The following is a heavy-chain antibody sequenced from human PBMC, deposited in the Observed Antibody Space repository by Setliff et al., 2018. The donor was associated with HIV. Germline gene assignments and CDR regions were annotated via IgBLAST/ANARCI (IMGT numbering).Heavy chain of an antibody. D-gene: IGHD1-26*01. J-gene: IGHJ5*01. Sequence: SETLSLTCAVSNCSITSAYHWGWIRQPPGKGLQWIGSIHYSGNTYYNPSLKSRVTISVDRSKIQFSLKVSSVTAADTAVYYCARGYSGSYYWLDSWGQGTLVTVSS. CDR1: NCSITSAYH. V-gene: IGHV4-38-2*01. CDR3: ARGYSGSYYWLDS. CDR2: IHYSGNT.